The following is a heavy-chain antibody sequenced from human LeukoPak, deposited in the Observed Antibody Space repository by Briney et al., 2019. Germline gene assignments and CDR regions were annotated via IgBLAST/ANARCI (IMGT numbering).Heavy chain of an antibody. CDR1: GFTFSSYA. Sequence: PGGSLRLSCAASGFTFSSYAMSWVRQAPGKGLEWVSAISGSGGGTYYADSVKGRFTISRDNSKNTLYLQMNSLRAEDTAVYYCAKGGRGSGWYFDYWGQGTLVTVSS. CDR3: AKGGRGSGWYFDY. J-gene: IGHJ4*02. V-gene: IGHV3-23*01. CDR2: ISGSGGGT. D-gene: IGHD6-19*01.